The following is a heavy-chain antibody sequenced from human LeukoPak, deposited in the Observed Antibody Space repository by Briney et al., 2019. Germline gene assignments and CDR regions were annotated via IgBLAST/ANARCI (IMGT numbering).Heavy chain of an antibody. Sequence: GASVKVSCKTSGYTFTTYGISWVRQAPGQGLEWMGWISGSNGNTKYAQKVQGRVTMTTDTSTTTAYMEVRSLRSDDTAVYYCARDRDRMVQGVTALFDYWGQGTLVTVS. D-gene: IGHD3-10*01. CDR3: ARDRDRMVQGVTALFDY. V-gene: IGHV1-18*04. CDR2: ISGSNGNT. CDR1: GYTFTTYG. J-gene: IGHJ4*02.